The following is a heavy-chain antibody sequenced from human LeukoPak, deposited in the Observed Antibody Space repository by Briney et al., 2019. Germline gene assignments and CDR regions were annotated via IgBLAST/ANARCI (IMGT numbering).Heavy chain of an antibody. D-gene: IGHD2-2*01. V-gene: IGHV4-39*01. CDR2: IYYSGST. CDR1: GGSISSGYS. Sequence: PSETLSLTCTVSGGSISSGYSWGWIRQPPGKGLEWIGSIYYSGSTYYTPSLKSRVTISVDTSKNQFSLKLSSVTAADTAVYYCARHKPKTYCSSTSCYFDWFDPWGQGTLVTVSS. CDR3: ARHKPKTYCSSTSCYFDWFDP. J-gene: IGHJ5*02.